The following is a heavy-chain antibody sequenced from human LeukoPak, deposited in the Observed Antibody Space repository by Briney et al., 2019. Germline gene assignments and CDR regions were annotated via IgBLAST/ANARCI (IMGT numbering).Heavy chain of an antibody. Sequence: GGSLRLSCSASGFTFSSYAMHWVRQAPGKGLEYVSAISSNGGSTYYADSVKGRFTISRDNSKNTLYLQMSSLRAEDTAVYYCVNGYDFWSGSPLDYWGQGILVTVSS. V-gene: IGHV3-64D*09. D-gene: IGHD3-3*01. CDR2: ISSNGGST. CDR1: GFTFSSYA. CDR3: VNGYDFWSGSPLDY. J-gene: IGHJ4*02.